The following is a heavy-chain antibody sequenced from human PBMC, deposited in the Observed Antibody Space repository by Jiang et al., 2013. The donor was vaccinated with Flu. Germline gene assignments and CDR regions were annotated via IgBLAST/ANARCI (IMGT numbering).Heavy chain of an antibody. D-gene: IGHD5-12*01. CDR2: INPDSGNT. Sequence: SGAEVKKPGASVTVSCKASGYIFTDYYMHWVRQAPGQGLEWVGWINPDSGNTNYAQKFRDRVTMTRDTAINTAYLDLRRLRYDDTALYYCARIPRGSGGYDYWGQG. CDR3: ARIPRGSGGYDY. V-gene: IGHV1-2*02. CDR1: GYIFTDYY. J-gene: IGHJ4*02.